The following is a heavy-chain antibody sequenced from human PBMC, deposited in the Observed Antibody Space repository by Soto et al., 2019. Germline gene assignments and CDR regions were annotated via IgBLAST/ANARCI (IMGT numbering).Heavy chain of an antibody. CDR3: ARELGATNHYGMDV. D-gene: IGHD1-26*01. V-gene: IGHV3-30-3*01. Sequence: PGGSLRLSCAASGFTFSSYAMHWVRQAPGKGLEWVAGISYDGSNKYYADSVKGRFTISRDNSKNTLYLQMNSLRAEDTAVYYCARELGATNHYGMDVWGQGTTVTVSS. CDR1: GFTFSSYA. J-gene: IGHJ6*02. CDR2: ISYDGSNK.